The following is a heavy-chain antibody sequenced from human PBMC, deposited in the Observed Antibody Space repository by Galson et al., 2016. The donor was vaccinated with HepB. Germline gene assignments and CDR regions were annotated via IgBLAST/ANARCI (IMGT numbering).Heavy chain of an antibody. V-gene: IGHV3-21*01. J-gene: IGHJ3*02. CDR2: ITGTDYYT. D-gene: IGHD3-3*01. CDR1: GFAFRTYS. Sequence: SLRLACAASGFAFRTYSMNWVRQTPGKGLEWVASITGTDYYTYYADSIKHRFTISRDNPRNSLYLQMNSLRAEDTAVYYCARGGYDFWSGYYPLDAFDIWGQGTMVTVSS. CDR3: ARGGYDFWSGYYPLDAFDI.